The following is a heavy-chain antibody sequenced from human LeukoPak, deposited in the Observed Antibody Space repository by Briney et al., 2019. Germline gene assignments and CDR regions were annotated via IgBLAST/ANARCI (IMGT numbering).Heavy chain of an antibody. V-gene: IGHV1-18*01. J-gene: IGHJ4*02. D-gene: IGHD5-12*01. Sequence: ASVKVSCKASGYTFTSYVISWVRPAPRQGLEWMGWISAYNGNTNYAQKLQGRVTMTTDTSTSTAYMEMRSLRSDDTAVYYCARDGYSGYDRVFDYWGQGTLVTVSS. CDR2: ISAYNGNT. CDR1: GYTFTSYV. CDR3: ARDGYSGYDRVFDY.